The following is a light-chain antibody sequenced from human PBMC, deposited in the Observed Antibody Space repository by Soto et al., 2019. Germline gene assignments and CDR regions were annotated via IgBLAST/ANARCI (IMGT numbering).Light chain of an antibody. CDR1: ESISGW. J-gene: IGKJ4*01. CDR2: KAS. CDR3: QQYKTYSEVS. Sequence: DIHMTQSPSTLSAFVGDEVTITCRTNESISGWLAWYQQRPGKTPKLLIYKASSLLSGVPSRFSGSGSGTEFTLTISSLQPDDFATYYCQQYKTYSEVSFGGGTKVDIK. V-gene: IGKV1-5*03.